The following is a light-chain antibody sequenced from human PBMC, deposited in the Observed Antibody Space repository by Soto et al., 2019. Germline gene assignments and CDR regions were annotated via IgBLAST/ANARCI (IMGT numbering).Light chain of an antibody. CDR1: QGISSA. Sequence: AIHLTQSPSSLSASLGDRVSITFRASQGISSALAWYQQKPGKAPKLLIHDASTLESGVPSRFSGSGSGTDFTLTISSLQPEDFATYYCQQFNIYPLTFGGGPRWIS. CDR2: DAS. V-gene: IGKV1-13*02. J-gene: IGKJ4*01. CDR3: QQFNIYPLT.